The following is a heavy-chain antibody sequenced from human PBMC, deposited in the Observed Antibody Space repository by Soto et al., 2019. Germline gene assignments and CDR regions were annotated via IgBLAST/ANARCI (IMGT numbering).Heavy chain of an antibody. CDR2: IKEDGSEK. CDR3: ARGPYRSSWKYYFDY. V-gene: IGHV3-7*03. D-gene: IGHD6-13*01. Sequence: PGGSLRLSCAVSGFTFSNYWMTWVRQAPGKGLEWVANIKEDGSEKYYVDSVKGRFTISRDNAKNSLYLQMKTLRAEDTAVYYCARGPYRSSWKYYFDYWGQGTLVTDSS. CDR1: GFTFSNYW. J-gene: IGHJ4*02.